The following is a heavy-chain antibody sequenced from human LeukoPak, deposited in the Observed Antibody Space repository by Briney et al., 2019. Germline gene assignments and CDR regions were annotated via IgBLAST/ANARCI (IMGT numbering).Heavy chain of an antibody. V-gene: IGHV3-21*01. D-gene: IGHD1-26*01. CDR1: GVTFSSYT. Sequence: GESLRLSCAASGVTFSSYTMNWVCQAPRKGLEWGSCISSSSTNIYYADSVRGRFTISRDNAKNSLYLQMNSLRAEDTAVYYCARKFYSDNSDDAFDVSGQGTMVIVSS. CDR2: ISSSSTNI. J-gene: IGHJ3*01. CDR3: ARKFYSDNSDDAFDV.